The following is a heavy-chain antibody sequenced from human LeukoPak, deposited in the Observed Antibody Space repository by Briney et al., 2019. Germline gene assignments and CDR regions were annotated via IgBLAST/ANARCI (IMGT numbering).Heavy chain of an antibody. D-gene: IGHD5-12*01. CDR1: GYTFTGKF. CDR3: ARSGYSGNDYARGDY. Sequence: ASVKVSCKASGYTFTGKFIHWVRQAPGQGLEWMGWVSAYNGDTNYAQKFQGRVTMTTDTSTSTAYMDLRSLRSDDTAVYYCARSGYSGNDYARGDYWGQGTLVTVSS. CDR2: VSAYNGDT. V-gene: IGHV1-18*01. J-gene: IGHJ4*02.